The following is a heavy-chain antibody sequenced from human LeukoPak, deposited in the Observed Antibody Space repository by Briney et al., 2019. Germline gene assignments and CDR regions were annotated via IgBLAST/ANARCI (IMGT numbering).Heavy chain of an antibody. J-gene: IGHJ4*02. CDR3: ARDPIVVVTSTRSNYFDY. Sequence: GGSLRLSCAASGFTFSSYWMSWVRQAPGKGLEWVANIKQDGSEKYYVDSVKGRFTISRDNAKNSLYLQMNSLRAEDTAVYYCARDPIVVVTSTRSNYFDYWGQGTLVTVSS. V-gene: IGHV3-7*01. D-gene: IGHD3-22*01. CDR1: GFTFSSYW. CDR2: IKQDGSEK.